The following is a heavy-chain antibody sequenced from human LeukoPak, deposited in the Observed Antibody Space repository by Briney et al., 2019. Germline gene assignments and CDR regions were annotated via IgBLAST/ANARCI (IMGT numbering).Heavy chain of an antibody. D-gene: IGHD6-13*01. V-gene: IGHV3-30*02. CDR3: AKRAREYSSSWYTFDY. CDR1: GFTFSSYG. CDR2: IRYDGSNK. J-gene: IGHJ4*02. Sequence: PGGSLRLSCAASGFTFSSYGTHWVRQAPGKGLEWVAFIRYDGSNKYYADSVKGRFTISRDNSKNTLHLQMNSLRAEDTAVYYCAKRAREYSSSWYTFDYWGQGTLVTVSS.